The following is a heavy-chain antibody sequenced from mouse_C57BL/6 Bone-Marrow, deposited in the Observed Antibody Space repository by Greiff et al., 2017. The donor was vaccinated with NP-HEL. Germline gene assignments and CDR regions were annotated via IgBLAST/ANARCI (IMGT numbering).Heavy chain of an antibody. Sequence: EVQLQQSGAELVRPGASVKLSCTASGFNIKDDYMHWVKQRPEQGLEWIGWIDPANGDTEYASKFQGKATITADTSSNTAYLQLSSLTSEDTAVYYCTPGGTAQALGAYWGQGTLVTVSA. CDR1: GFNIKDDY. D-gene: IGHD3-2*02. CDR3: TPGGTAQALGAY. J-gene: IGHJ3*01. V-gene: IGHV14-4*01. CDR2: IDPANGDT.